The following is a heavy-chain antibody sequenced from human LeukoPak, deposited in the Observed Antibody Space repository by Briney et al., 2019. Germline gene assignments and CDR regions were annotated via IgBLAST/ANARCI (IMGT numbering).Heavy chain of an antibody. CDR2: INHSGST. V-gene: IGHV4-4*02. J-gene: IGHJ4*02. CDR1: VGSISSSAW. CDR3: ARVRNYYGSGSFAY. Sequence: SETLSLTCTVSVGSISSSAWLSWVRQPPGKGLEWIGEINHSGSTNYNPSLKSRVTISVDTSKNQFSLKLSSVTAADTAVYYCARVRNYYGSGSFAYWGQGTLVTVSS. D-gene: IGHD3-10*01.